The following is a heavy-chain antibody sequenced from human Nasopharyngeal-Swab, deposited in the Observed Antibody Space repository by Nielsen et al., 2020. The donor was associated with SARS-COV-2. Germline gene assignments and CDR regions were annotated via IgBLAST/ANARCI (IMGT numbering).Heavy chain of an antibody. CDR2: IYYSGST. CDR1: GGSISSYY. Sequence: SETLSLTCTVSGGSISSYYWSWIRQPPGKGLEWIGYIYYSGSTNYNPSLKSRVTISVDTSKNQFSLKLSSVTAADTAVYYCARDSVGDDYDSSGFYRPGGMDVWGQGTTVTVSS. V-gene: IGHV4-59*01. D-gene: IGHD3-22*01. CDR3: ARDSVGDDYDSSGFYRPGGMDV. J-gene: IGHJ6*02.